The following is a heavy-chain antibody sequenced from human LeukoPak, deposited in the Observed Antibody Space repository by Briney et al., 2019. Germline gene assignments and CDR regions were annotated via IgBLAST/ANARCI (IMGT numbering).Heavy chain of an antibody. J-gene: IGHJ4*02. V-gene: IGHV4-39*01. CDR1: GGSISSSSYY. D-gene: IGHD1/OR15-1a*01. CDR3: ARLLVRFRFRTGNIDY. Sequence: SETLSLTCTVSGGSISSSSYYWGWIRQPPGKGLEWIGIIYYSGSTYYNPSLKSRVTISVDTSKNQFSLKLSSVTAADTAVYYCARLLVRFRFRTGNIDYWGQGTLVTVSS. CDR2: IYYSGST.